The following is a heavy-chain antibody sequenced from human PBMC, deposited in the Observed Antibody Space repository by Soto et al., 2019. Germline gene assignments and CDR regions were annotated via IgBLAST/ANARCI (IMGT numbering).Heavy chain of an antibody. CDR1: GYTFTGYY. D-gene: IGHD1-1*01. J-gene: IGHJ6*02. V-gene: IGHV1-2*04. CDR2: INPNSGGT. CDR3: ARDGRATGTPNYYYYYGMDV. Sequence: ASVKVSCKASGYTFTGYYMHWVRQAPGQGPEWMGWINPNSGGTNYAQKFQGWVTMTRDTSISTAYMELSRLRSDDTAVYYCARDGRATGTPNYYYYYGMDVWGQGTTVTVSS.